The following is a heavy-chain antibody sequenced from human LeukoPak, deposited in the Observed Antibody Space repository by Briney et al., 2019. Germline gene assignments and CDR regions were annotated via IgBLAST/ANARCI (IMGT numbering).Heavy chain of an antibody. Sequence: ASVKVSCKASGYTFTGYYMHWVRQAPGQGLEWMGRINPNSGGTNYAQKFQGRVTMTRDTSISTAYMELSRLRSDDTAVYYCARGFTGAARPPYYYYMDVWGKGTTVTVSS. CDR3: ARGFTGAARPPYYYYMDV. CDR1: GYTFTGYY. J-gene: IGHJ6*03. D-gene: IGHD6-6*01. CDR2: INPNSGGT. V-gene: IGHV1-2*06.